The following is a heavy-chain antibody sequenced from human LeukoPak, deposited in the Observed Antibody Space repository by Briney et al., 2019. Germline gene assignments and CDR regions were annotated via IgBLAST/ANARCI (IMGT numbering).Heavy chain of an antibody. CDR1: GGSISSGGYS. Sequence: SETLSPTCAVSGGSISSGGYSWSWIRQPPGKGLEWIGYIYHSGSTYYNPSLKSRVTISVDRSKNQFSLKLSSVTAADTAVYYCARSSYYYGMDVWGQGTTVTVSS. CDR3: ARSSYYYGMDV. V-gene: IGHV4-30-2*01. CDR2: IYHSGST. J-gene: IGHJ6*02.